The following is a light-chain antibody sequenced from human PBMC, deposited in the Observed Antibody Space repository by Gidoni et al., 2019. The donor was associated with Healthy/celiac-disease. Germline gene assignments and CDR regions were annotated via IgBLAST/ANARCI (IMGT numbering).Light chain of an antibody. CDR2: SKN. CDR3: AAWDDSLNGPV. V-gene: IGLV1-44*01. Sequence: QSVLPQPPSASGTPGQRVTIPCSGRSSNIGSNTVNWYQQLPGTAPKLLIYSKNQRPSGVPDRFSGSKSGTSASLAISGLQSEDEADYYCAAWDDSLNGPVFGGGTKLTVL. CDR1: SSNIGSNT. J-gene: IGLJ2*01.